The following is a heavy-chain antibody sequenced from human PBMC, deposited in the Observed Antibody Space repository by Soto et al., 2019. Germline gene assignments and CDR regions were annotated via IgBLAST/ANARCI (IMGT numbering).Heavy chain of an antibody. J-gene: IGHJ6*03. CDR2: IYYSGST. Sequence: QVQLQESGPGLVKPSETLSLSCNVSGGSISGHYWSWVRQTPGKGLEWIGYIYYSGSTNYNPSLQSRVTISVDTSKNHFSLRLTSVTAADTAVYYCARGPYYDLIWNYYYMDVWGKGTTVTVSS. D-gene: IGHD3-16*01. V-gene: IGHV4-59*08. CDR1: GGSISGHY. CDR3: ARGPYYDLIWNYYYMDV.